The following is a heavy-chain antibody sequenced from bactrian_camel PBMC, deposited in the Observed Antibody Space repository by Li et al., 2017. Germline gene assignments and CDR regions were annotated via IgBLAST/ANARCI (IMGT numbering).Heavy chain of an antibody. Sequence: VQLVESGGGLVQPGGSLRLSCAASGFTFSGYFMGWVRQAPTKGLEWVAAIDKGGITTYYPDSVKGRFTISRDNAKNTVDLQLNSLDTEDMAMYYCAKFGDYWSFDYWGQGTQVTVS. V-gene: IGHV3S40*01. D-gene: IGHD3*01. CDR2: IDKGGITT. CDR3: AKFGDYWSFDY. J-gene: IGHJ6*01. CDR1: GFTFSGYF.